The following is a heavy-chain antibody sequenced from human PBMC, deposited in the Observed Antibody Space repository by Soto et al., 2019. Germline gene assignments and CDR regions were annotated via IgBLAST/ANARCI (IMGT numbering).Heavy chain of an antibody. V-gene: IGHV3-53*01. Sequence: SCEATGFNVSGVFMTWVRQAPGKGLEWVSVIYSGERAYYSDSVKGRFTISRDSSKNTLLLQLNRLRVEDTAVYYCATRDAAYYYGMNVWGQGTTVTVSS. CDR3: ATRDAAYYYGMNV. CDR2: IYSGERA. CDR1: GFNVSGVF. J-gene: IGHJ6*02. D-gene: IGHD1-26*01.